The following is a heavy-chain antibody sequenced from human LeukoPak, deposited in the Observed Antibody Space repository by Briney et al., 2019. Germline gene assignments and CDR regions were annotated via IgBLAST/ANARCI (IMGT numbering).Heavy chain of an antibody. J-gene: IGHJ6*03. CDR2: INPSGGST. Sequence: GASVKVSCKASGYTFTSYYMHWVRQAPGQGLEWMGIINPSGGSTSYAQKFQGRVTMTRDTSKNQFSLKLSSVTAADTAVYYCARAPHYYYMDVWGKGTTVTVSS. CDR3: ARAPHYYYMDV. V-gene: IGHV1-46*01. CDR1: GYTFTSYY.